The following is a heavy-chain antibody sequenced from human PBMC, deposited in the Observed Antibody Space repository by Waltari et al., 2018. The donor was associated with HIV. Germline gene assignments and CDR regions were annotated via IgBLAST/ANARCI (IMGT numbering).Heavy chain of an antibody. CDR1: GFTVRNFG. D-gene: IGHD5-12*01. V-gene: IGHV3-30*18. CDR3: AKDRGGDGYNVDLYYFDY. Sequence: QVQLMESGGGVVQPGRSLRPSCAASGFTVRNFGMHWVRPATGKGLEREAIIWYDGTKKYDAESVKDRFTIPRDKSKNALYRQMNSLETEYTAVYYCAKDRGGDGYNVDLYYFDYWGQGILVSVSS. J-gene: IGHJ4*02. CDR2: IWYDGTKK.